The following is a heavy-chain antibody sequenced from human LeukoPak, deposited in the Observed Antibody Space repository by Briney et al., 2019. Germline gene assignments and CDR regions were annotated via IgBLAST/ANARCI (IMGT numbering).Heavy chain of an antibody. J-gene: IGHJ4*02. CDR1: GYTFTGYY. CDR2: ISAYNGNT. Sequence: ASVKVSCKASGYTFTGYYMHWVRQAPGQGLEWMGWISAYNGNTNYAQKLQGRVTMTTDTSTSTAYMELRSLRSDDTAVYYCARTERGYSYGYTVHWGQGTLVTVSS. V-gene: IGHV1-18*04. D-gene: IGHD5-18*01. CDR3: ARTERGYSYGYTVH.